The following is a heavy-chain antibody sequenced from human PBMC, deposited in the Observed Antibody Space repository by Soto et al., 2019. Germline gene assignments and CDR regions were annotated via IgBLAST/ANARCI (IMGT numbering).Heavy chain of an antibody. CDR1: GFTFSSYA. Sequence: EVQLLESGGGLVQPGESLRLSCAASGFTFSSYAMSWVRQAPGKGMDWVSGISGRDDSTYYAESVKGRFTISRDNSKNTLYLQMNSLRAEDTAVYYCAKRSSSSTFDYWGQGTLVTVSS. J-gene: IGHJ4*02. V-gene: IGHV3-23*01. CDR3: AKRSSSSTFDY. D-gene: IGHD6-6*01. CDR2: ISGRDDST.